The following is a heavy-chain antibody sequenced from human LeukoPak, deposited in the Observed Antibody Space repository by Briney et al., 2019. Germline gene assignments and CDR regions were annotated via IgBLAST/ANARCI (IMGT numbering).Heavy chain of an antibody. CDR1: GGSISSSNW. Sequence: PSETLCLTCAVSGGSISSSNWWSGVRQPPGKGLEWIGEIYHSGSTNYKQSLKSRVTISVDTSKNQLSLKLSSVTAADTAVYYSARDGSGGFSFDYWGQGTLVTVSS. CDR3: ARDGSGGFSFDY. D-gene: IGHD3-10*01. V-gene: IGHV4-4*02. J-gene: IGHJ4*02. CDR2: IYHSGST.